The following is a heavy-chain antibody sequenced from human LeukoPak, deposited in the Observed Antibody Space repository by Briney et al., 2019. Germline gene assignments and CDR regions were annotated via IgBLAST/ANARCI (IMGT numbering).Heavy chain of an antibody. CDR2: MNPNSGNT. J-gene: IGHJ4*02. D-gene: IGHD6-19*01. V-gene: IGHV1-8*01. Sequence: SVKVSCKASGYPFTSYDINWVRQATGQGLEWMGWMNPNSGNTGYAQTLQGRVTMTRNTSISTAYIELSRLRSEDTAVYYCARGDIAVAGTGFDYWGQGTLVTVSS. CDR1: GYPFTSYD. CDR3: ARGDIAVAGTGFDY.